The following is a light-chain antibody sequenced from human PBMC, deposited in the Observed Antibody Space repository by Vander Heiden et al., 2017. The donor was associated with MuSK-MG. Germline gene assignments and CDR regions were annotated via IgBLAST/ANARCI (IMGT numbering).Light chain of an antibody. Sequence: SALTQPASVSGSPGQSITISCTGTSSDVGSYNLVSWYQQHPGKAHKLMIYEVSKRPSGVSNRFSGSKSGNTASLTISGLQAEDEADYYCCSYAGTPRVFGTGTKVTVL. CDR2: EVS. CDR1: SSDVGSYNL. V-gene: IGLV2-23*02. CDR3: CSYAGTPRV. J-gene: IGLJ1*01.